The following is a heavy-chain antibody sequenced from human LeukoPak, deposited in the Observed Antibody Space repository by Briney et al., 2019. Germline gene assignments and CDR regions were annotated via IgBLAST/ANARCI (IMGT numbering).Heavy chain of an antibody. Sequence: GGSLRLSCAASGFTFSSYGMHWVRQAPGKGLEWVAFIRYDGSNKYYADSVKGRFTISRDNSKNTLYLQMNSLRAEDTAVYYCAKDPYYYGPDLDYYYMDVWGKGTTVTVSS. CDR1: GFTFSSYG. J-gene: IGHJ6*03. D-gene: IGHD3-10*01. V-gene: IGHV3-30*02. CDR2: IRYDGSNK. CDR3: AKDPYYYGPDLDYYYMDV.